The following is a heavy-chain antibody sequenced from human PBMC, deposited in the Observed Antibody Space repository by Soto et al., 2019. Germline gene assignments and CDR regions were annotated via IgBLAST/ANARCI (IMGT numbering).Heavy chain of an antibody. J-gene: IGHJ4*02. Sequence: ASVKVSCKASGYTFTSYAMHWLRQAPGQRFEWMGWINAGNGNTKYSQKFQGRVTITRDTSASTAYKELSSLRSEDTAVYYCWRDHPHSYGVYDVDYWGQGTPVHVPS. D-gene: IGHD2-8*01. CDR1: GYTFTSYA. V-gene: IGHV1-3*01. CDR2: INAGNGNT. CDR3: WRDHPHSYGVYDVDY.